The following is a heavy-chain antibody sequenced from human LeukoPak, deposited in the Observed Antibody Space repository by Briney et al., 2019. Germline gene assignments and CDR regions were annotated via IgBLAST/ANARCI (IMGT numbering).Heavy chain of an antibody. Sequence: SETLSLTCTVSGGPIRGYYGSWIRQPPGKGLEWIGYVYYSGSTNYNPSLKSRLTISVDTSKNQLSLRLRSATAADTAVYYCGRAVLGGRYGVDVWGQGTTVTVSS. J-gene: IGHJ6*02. CDR1: GGPIRGYY. V-gene: IGHV4-59*01. CDR3: GRAVLGGRYGVDV. D-gene: IGHD3-16*01. CDR2: VYYSGST.